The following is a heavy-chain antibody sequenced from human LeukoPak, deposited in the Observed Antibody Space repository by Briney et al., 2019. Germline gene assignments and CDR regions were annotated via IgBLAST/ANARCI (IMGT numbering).Heavy chain of an antibody. V-gene: IGHV1-2*02. CDR2: INPNSGGT. Sequence: ASVKVSCKASGYTFTGYYMHWVRQAPGQGLEWMGWINPNSGGTNYAQKFQGRVTMTRDTSIATAYMELSRLRSDHTAVYYCARDQGEMATIPDYWGQGTLVTVSS. CDR1: GYTFTGYY. J-gene: IGHJ4*02. CDR3: ARDQGEMATIPDY. D-gene: IGHD5-24*01.